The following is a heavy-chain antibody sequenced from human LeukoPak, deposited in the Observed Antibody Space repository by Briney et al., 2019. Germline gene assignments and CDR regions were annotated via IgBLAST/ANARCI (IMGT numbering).Heavy chain of an antibody. CDR1: GYTFSGYY. CDR3: ARERGRGPDTPLDY. J-gene: IGHJ4*02. Sequence: GASVKVSCKTSGYTFSGYYMHWVRQAPAQGLEWMGLISPNSGDSFSAQQFQGRVTLTRRTSISTAYMELSALTSNDTAVYYCARERGRGPDTPLDYWGQGTLVTVSS. D-gene: IGHD3-10*01. CDR2: ISPNSGDS. V-gene: IGHV1-2*02.